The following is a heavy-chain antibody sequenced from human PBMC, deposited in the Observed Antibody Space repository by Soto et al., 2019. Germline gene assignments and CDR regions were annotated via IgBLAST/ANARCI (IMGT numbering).Heavy chain of an antibody. D-gene: IGHD3-3*01. CDR1: GFTFEDSV. Sequence: EGQLVESGGGLVQPGRSLRLSCAASGFTFEDSVMHWVRQAPGKGLEWVSGISWNSDIRAYADSVKGRFTISRDNAEDSVYLQMSSLRAEDTALYYCATDMAHYDFWGNNERALDVWGQGTTVIVSS. V-gene: IGHV3-9*01. CDR2: ISWNSDIR. CDR3: ATDMAHYDFWGNNERALDV. J-gene: IGHJ6*02.